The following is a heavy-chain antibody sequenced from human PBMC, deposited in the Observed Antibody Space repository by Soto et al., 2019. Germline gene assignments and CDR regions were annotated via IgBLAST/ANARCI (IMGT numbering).Heavy chain of an antibody. CDR2: IDTSSTKI. J-gene: IGHJ4*02. CDR1: GYTFSDYY. CDR3: ASHYDLWTGYLSPVDY. Sequence: QVQLVESGGDLVKPGGSLRLSCAASGYTFSDYYLSWIRQAPGKWLEWISYIDTSSTKIYYADSVRGRFTISRDNGKNSLFLEMNNLRVEDTAVYFCASHYDLWTGYLSPVDYWGRGTLVTVSS. D-gene: IGHD3-3*01. V-gene: IGHV3-11*01.